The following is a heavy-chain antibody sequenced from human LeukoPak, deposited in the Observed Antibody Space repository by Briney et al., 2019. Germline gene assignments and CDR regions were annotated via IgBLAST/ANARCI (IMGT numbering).Heavy chain of an antibody. CDR2: ISWNSGSI. J-gene: IGHJ4*02. D-gene: IGHD6-19*01. CDR3: AKDRGSSGWYFDY. V-gene: IGHV3-9*01. Sequence: SGGSLRLSCAASGFTFDDYAMHWVRQAPGKGLEWVSGISWNSGSIGYADSVKGRFTISRDSAKNSLYLQMNSLRAEDTALYYCAKDRGSSGWYFDYWGQGTLVTVSS. CDR1: GFTFDDYA.